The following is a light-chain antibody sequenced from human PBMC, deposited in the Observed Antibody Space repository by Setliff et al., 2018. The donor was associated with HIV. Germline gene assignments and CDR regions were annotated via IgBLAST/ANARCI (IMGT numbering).Light chain of an antibody. Sequence: QSALTQPASVSGSPGQSITISCTGNTSDIGSYDLVSWYQQHPGKVPRLTIYGVTKRPSGVSSRFSGSKSGNTASLTISGLQSEDEADYYCCSYAGPDSFDVVGSGTKV. J-gene: IGLJ6*01. CDR1: TSDIGSYDL. CDR2: GVT. CDR3: CSYAGPDSFDV. V-gene: IGLV2-23*02.